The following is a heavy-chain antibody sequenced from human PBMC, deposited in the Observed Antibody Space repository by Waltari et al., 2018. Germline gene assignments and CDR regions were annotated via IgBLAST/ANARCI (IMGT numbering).Heavy chain of an antibody. CDR3: ARGQNYDYIWRSYRYSRGRYFYL. D-gene: IGHD3-16*02. Sequence: HVQLHASGPGLVKPSDTLSLTCIVPGGSISSHYWSWLRQPPAKVLECIGYNYYSGTTNYNPSRKSGVTTSVDTSNNQFSLKLSSVTAADTAVDYCARGQNYDYIWRSYRYSRGRYFYLWGRGTLVTVSS. CDR1: GGSISSHY. J-gene: IGHJ2*01. V-gene: IGHV4-59*11. CDR2: NYYSGTT.